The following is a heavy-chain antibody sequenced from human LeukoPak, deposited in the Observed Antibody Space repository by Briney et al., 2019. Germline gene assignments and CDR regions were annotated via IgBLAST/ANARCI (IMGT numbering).Heavy chain of an antibody. V-gene: IGHV3-30*03. CDR3: ARDGDSSGYYYPLASDAFDI. CDR2: ISYDGSNK. D-gene: IGHD3-22*01. CDR1: GFTFSSYG. J-gene: IGHJ3*02. Sequence: GGSLRLSCAASGFTFSSYGMHWVRQAPGKGLEWVAVISYDGSNKYYADSVKGRFTISRDNSKNTLYLQMNSLRAEDTAVYYCARDGDSSGYYYPLASDAFDIWGQGTMVTVSS.